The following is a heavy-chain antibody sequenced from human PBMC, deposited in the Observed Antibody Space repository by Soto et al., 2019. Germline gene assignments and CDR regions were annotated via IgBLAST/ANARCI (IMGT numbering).Heavy chain of an antibody. CDR3: AYGAAGYTAIVKEGLDYYYYGMDV. Sequence: ASLEVSFNASGDTFTRYYMDWLRETAGQGLERMGVINPSGGSTSYAQKFQGRVTMTRDTSRIPVYMELSSLRSEDTAVYYCAYGAAGYTAIVKEGLDYYYYGMDVWGQGTTVTVSS. D-gene: IGHD2-21*02. CDR2: INPSGGST. CDR1: GDTFTRYY. V-gene: IGHV1-46*01. J-gene: IGHJ6*02.